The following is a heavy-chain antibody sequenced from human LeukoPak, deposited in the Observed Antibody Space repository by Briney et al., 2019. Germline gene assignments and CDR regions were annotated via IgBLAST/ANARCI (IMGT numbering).Heavy chain of an antibody. CDR3: AKDLVDDFWSGYYGGSDY. CDR1: GFTFSSYG. Sequence: TGGSLRLSCAASGFTFSSYGMHWVRQAPGKGLERVAFIRYDGSNKYYADSVKGRFTISRDNSKNTLYLQMNSLRAEDTAVYYCAKDLVDDFWSGYYGGSDYWGQGTLVTVSS. D-gene: IGHD3-3*01. CDR2: IRYDGSNK. V-gene: IGHV3-30*02. J-gene: IGHJ4*02.